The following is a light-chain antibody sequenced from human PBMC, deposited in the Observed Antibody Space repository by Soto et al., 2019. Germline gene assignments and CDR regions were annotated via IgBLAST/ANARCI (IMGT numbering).Light chain of an antibody. CDR1: SSDVGGYNY. V-gene: IGLV2-14*01. Sequence: QSALTQPASVSGSPGQSITISCTGTSSDVGGYNYVSGYQQHPGKAPKLMIYEVSNRPSGVSNRFSGSKSGNTASLTISGLQDEDEADYYCSSYTSSSTRVFGGGTKLTVL. CDR3: SSYTSSSTRV. J-gene: IGLJ3*02. CDR2: EVS.